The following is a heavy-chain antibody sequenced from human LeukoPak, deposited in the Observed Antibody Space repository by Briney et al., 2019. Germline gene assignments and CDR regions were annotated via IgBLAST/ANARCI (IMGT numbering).Heavy chain of an antibody. CDR2: INPNSGGT. CDR1: GYTFNSYG. V-gene: IGHV1-2*02. D-gene: IGHD3-10*01. J-gene: IGHJ5*02. CDR3: ARGPRITMVRGGPHNWFDP. Sequence: ASVKVSCKSSGYTFNSYGITWVRQAPGQGLEWMGWINPNSGGTNYAQKFQGRVTMTRDTSISTAYMELSRLRSDDTAVYYCARGPRITMVRGGPHNWFDPWGQGTLVTVSS.